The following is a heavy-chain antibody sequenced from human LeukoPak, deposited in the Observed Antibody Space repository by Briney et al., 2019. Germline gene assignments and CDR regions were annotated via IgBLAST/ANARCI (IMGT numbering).Heavy chain of an antibody. J-gene: IGHJ4*02. Sequence: PGGSLRLSCAASGFTFSSYAMSWVRQAPGKGLEWVSAISGSGGSTYYADSVKGRFTISRGNSKNTLYLQMNSLRAEDTAVYYCAKVGGSGSYYLMGYWGQGTLVTVSS. CDR3: AKVGGSGSYYLMGY. V-gene: IGHV3-23*01. CDR2: ISGSGGST. CDR1: GFTFSSYA. D-gene: IGHD3-10*01.